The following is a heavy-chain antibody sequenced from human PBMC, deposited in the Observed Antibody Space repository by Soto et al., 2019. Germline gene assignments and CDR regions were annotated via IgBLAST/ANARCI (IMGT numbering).Heavy chain of an antibody. Sequence: PGGSLRLSCAASGFTFSSYAMSWVRQAPGKGLEWVSAISGSGGSTYYADSVKGRFTISRDNSKNTLYLQMNSLRAEDTAVYYFAKDTATRILFHYSYMDVWGKGTTVTVSS. CDR1: GFTFSSYA. D-gene: IGHD5-12*01. CDR3: AKDTATRILFHYSYMDV. J-gene: IGHJ6*03. CDR2: ISGSGGST. V-gene: IGHV3-23*01.